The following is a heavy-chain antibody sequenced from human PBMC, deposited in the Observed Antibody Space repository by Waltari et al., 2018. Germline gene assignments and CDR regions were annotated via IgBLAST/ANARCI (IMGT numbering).Heavy chain of an antibody. D-gene: IGHD3-10*01. J-gene: IGHJ4*02. CDR1: GYTFTDNY. Sequence: QVQLVQSGAEVKKPGASVKVSCKASGYTFTDNYMHWVRQAPGQGLEWMGWINPHSGDTNYAQRFQGRVTMTRDTSINTAYMELSSVTAADTAVYYCARDLGYYGSGSYFDYWGQGTLVTVSS. V-gene: IGHV1-2*02. CDR3: ARDLGYYGSGSYFDY. CDR2: INPHSGDT.